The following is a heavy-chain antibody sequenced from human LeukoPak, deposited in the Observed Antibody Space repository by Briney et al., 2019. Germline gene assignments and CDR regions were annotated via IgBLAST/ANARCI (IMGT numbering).Heavy chain of an antibody. CDR2: IRYDGSNK. Sequence: GGSLRLSCAASGFTFSSYGMHWVRQAPGKGLEWVAFIRYDGSNKYYADSVKGRFTISRDNSKNTLYLQMNSLRAEDTAVYYCAKERAPAYMVRGISIWGQGTLVTVSS. CDR1: GFTFSSYG. J-gene: IGHJ4*02. CDR3: AKERAPAYMVRGISI. D-gene: IGHD3-10*01. V-gene: IGHV3-30*02.